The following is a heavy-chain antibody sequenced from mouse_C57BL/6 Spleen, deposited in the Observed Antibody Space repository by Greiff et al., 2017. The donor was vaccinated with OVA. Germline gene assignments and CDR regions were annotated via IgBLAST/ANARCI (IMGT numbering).Heavy chain of an antibody. CDR2: IYPGDGDT. V-gene: IGHV1-82*01. J-gene: IGHJ3*01. CDR1: GYAFSSSW. CDR3: ARPSYDYDAAWFAY. Sequence: VKLMESGPELVKPGASVKISCKASGYAFSSSWMNWVKQRPGKGLEWIGRIYPGDGDTNYNGKFKGKATLTADKSSSTAYMQLSSLTSEDSAVYFCARPSYDYDAAWFAYWGQGTLVTVSA. D-gene: IGHD2-4*01.